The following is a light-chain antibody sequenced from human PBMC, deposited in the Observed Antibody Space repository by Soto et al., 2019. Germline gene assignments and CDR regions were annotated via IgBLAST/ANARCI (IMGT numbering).Light chain of an antibody. V-gene: IGLV1-44*01. CDR2: SNN. J-gene: IGLJ1*01. CDR3: AAWDDSLSGNV. Sequence: QSVLTQPPSASGTPGQRVTISCSGSSSNIGTNTVNWYQQLPVTAPKLLIYSNNQRPSGVPDRFSGSKSGTSASLAISGLQSEDEADYYCAAWDDSLSGNVFGSGTKVTVL. CDR1: SSNIGTNT.